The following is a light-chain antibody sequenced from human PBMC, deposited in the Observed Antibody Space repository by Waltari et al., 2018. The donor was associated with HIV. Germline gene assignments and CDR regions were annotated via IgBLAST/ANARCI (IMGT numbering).Light chain of an antibody. Sequence: QSVLTQPPSASGTPGQRVTISCSGSSSNIGSNAVNWYQQVPGTAPKLLIYSDNQRPSGFPDRFSGSKSGTSASLAISGLQSEDEANYYCAAWDDSLNGPLFGGGTKLTVL. J-gene: IGLJ3*02. CDR3: AAWDDSLNGPL. V-gene: IGLV1-44*01. CDR2: SDN. CDR1: SSNIGSNA.